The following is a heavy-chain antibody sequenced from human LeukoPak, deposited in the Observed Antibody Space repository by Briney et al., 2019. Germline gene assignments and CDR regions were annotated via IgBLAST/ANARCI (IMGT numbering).Heavy chain of an antibody. CDR3: ARNSGSYYAFDI. CDR2: ISGSGGST. J-gene: IGHJ3*02. D-gene: IGHD1-26*01. CDR1: GFTFSSYA. Sequence: GGSLRLSCAASGFTFSSYAMSWVRQAPGKGLEWVSAISGSGGSTYYADSVKGRFTISRDNSKNTLYLQMNSLRAEDTAVYYCARNSGSYYAFDIWGQGTMVTVPS. V-gene: IGHV3-23*01.